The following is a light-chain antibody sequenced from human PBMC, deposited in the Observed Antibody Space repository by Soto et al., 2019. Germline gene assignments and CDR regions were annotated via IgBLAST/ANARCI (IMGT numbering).Light chain of an antibody. CDR2: DAS. CDR3: QQRSNWPGT. J-gene: IGKJ1*01. V-gene: IGKV3D-20*02. CDR1: QSVSRSD. Sequence: EIVLTQSPGTLSLSPGERATLSCRASQSVSRSDLAWYQQKPGQAPRLLIYDASNRATGIPARFSGSGSGTDFTLTISSLEPEDFAVYYCQQRSNWPGTFGQGTKVDIK.